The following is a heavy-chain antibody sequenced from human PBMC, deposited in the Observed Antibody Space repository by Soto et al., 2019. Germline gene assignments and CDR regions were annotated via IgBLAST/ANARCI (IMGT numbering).Heavy chain of an antibody. V-gene: IGHV5-51*01. D-gene: IGHD3-9*01. CDR2: IYPGDSDT. CDR1: GYSFTSYC. J-gene: IGHJ4*02. Sequence: PGESLKISCKGSGYSFTSYCIGWVRQMPGKGLEWMGIIYPGDSDTRYSPSFQGQVTISADKSISTAYLQWSSLKASDTAMYYCARGQLTGYFGWDLPAQSLQFDYWGQGTLVTVSS. CDR3: ARGQLTGYFGWDLPAQSLQFDY.